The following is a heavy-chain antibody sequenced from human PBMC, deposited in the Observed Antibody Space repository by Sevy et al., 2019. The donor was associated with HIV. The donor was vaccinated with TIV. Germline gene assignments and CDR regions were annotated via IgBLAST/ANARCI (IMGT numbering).Heavy chain of an antibody. D-gene: IGHD4-17*01. CDR2: ISYDGSNK. CDR3: ARADYGDYSGEFDY. Sequence: GGSLRLSCAASGITFSSHAMHWVRQASGKGLEWVTIISYDGSNKYYADSVKGRFTISRDNSKNTLYLQMNSLRAEDTAVYYCARADYGDYSGEFDYWGQRTLVTVSS. V-gene: IGHV3-30-3*01. J-gene: IGHJ4*02. CDR1: GITFSSHA.